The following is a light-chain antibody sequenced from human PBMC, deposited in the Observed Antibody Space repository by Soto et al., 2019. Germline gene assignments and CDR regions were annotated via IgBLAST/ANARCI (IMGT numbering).Light chain of an antibody. Sequence: EIVLTQSPDTLSLSPGERATLSCRASQSVRSNYLAWYQQKPGQAPRFLIYDASSRATGIPDRFSGSGSGTDFTLTISRLEPEDFAVYYCQQYGSTPLTFVGGTKVDIK. J-gene: IGKJ4*01. CDR1: QSVRSNY. CDR2: DAS. V-gene: IGKV3-20*01. CDR3: QQYGSTPLT.